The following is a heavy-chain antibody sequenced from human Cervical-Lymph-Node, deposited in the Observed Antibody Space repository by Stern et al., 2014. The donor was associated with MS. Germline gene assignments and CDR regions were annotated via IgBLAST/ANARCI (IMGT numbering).Heavy chain of an antibody. CDR3: ARVPPSDCSGGSCYAFDY. CDR2: INTSGGT. D-gene: IGHD2-15*01. Sequence: VQLVESGAEVKKPGASVKVSCKTSGYTFISYDMHWVRQAPGQGLEWMGIINTSGGTSYAQKFQGRVTMTRDTSTSTVYMELSSLRSEDTAVYYCARVPPSDCSGGSCYAFDYWGQGILVTVSP. CDR1: GYTFISYD. V-gene: IGHV1-46*03. J-gene: IGHJ4*02.